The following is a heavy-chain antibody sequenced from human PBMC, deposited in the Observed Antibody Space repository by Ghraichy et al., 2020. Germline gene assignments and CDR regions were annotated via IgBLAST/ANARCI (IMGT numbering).Heavy chain of an antibody. CDR2: IRGSGVKT. Sequence: GGSLRLSCAASGFTFSNYAMSWLRQAPGKGLEWVSAIRGSGVKTYYADSVKGRFTVSRDNSKNSLYLQMNSLRAEDTAVYYCAKETDTSGWYSADYWGQGTLVPVSS. CDR1: GFTFSNYA. CDR3: AKETDTSGWYSADY. J-gene: IGHJ4*02. V-gene: IGHV3-23*01. D-gene: IGHD6-19*01.